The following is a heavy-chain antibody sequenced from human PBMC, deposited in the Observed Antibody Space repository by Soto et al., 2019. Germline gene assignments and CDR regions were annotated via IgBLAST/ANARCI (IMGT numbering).Heavy chain of an antibody. CDR3: AKDRSLYGYSGSPRGPKKYYFDY. V-gene: IGHV3-30*18. CDR2: ISYDGSNK. CDR1: GFTFSSYG. J-gene: IGHJ4*02. D-gene: IGHD1-26*01. Sequence: GGSLRLSCAASGFTFSSYGMHWVRQAPGKGLEWVAVISYDGSNKYYADSVKGRFTISRDNSKNTLYLQMNSLRAEDTAVYYCAKDRSLYGYSGSPRGPKKYYFDYWGQGTLVTVSS.